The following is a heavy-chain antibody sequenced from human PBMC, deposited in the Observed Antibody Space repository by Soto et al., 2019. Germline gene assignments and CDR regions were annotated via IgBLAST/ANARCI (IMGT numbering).Heavy chain of an antibody. CDR3: AREDSIIIPAVSDF. V-gene: IGHV3-21*01. J-gene: IGHJ4*01. CDR1: GFAFNNYG. D-gene: IGHD2-2*01. Sequence: GGSLRLSCTVSGFAFNNYGINWVRQAPGKGLEWVSSISKSDYTYYSDSLKGRFAISRDKAKSSVSLQMNTLRVEDTAVYYCAREDSIIIPAVSDFWGQGTLVTVSS. CDR2: ISKSDYT.